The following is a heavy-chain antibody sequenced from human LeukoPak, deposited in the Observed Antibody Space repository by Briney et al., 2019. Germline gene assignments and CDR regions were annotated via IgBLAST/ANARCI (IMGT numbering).Heavy chain of an antibody. CDR1: GGSISSSSYY. CDR2: IYYSGST. CDR3: ARLERVIIDY. J-gene: IGHJ4*02. D-gene: IGHD3-3*01. Sequence: LETLSLTCTVSGGSISSSSYYWGWIRQPPGKGLEWIGSIYYSGSTYYNPSLKSRVTISVDTSKNQFSLKLSSVTAADTAVYYCARLERVIIDYWGQGTLVTVSS. V-gene: IGHV4-39*01.